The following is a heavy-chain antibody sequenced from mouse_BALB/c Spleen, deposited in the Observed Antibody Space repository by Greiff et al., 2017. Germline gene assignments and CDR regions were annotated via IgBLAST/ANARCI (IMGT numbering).Heavy chain of an antibody. V-gene: IGHV1-37*01. J-gene: IGHJ3*01. CDR2: INPYNGDT. Sequence: VHVKQSGPELVKPGASVKISCKASGYSFTGYFMNWVKQSHGKSLEWIGRINPYNGDTFYNQKFKGKATLTVDKSSSTAHMELLSLTSEDSAVYYCGRSPYGNYLAWFAYWGQGTLVTVSA. D-gene: IGHD2-1*01. CDR1: GYSFTGYF. CDR3: GRSPYGNYLAWFAY.